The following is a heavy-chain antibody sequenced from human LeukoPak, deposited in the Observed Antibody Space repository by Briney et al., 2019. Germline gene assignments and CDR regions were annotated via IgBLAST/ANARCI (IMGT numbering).Heavy chain of an antibody. CDR1: GGSISSSNYY. D-gene: IGHD3-22*01. CDR3: ARANSYDGSGHYYEFAY. J-gene: IGHJ4*02. V-gene: IGHV4-39*07. CDR2: IYYSGST. Sequence: SETLSLTCTVSGGSISSSNYYWGWIRQPPGKGLEWFGSIYYSGSTYYNPSLKSRVTISVDTSKNQFSLKLSSVTAADTAVYYCARANSYDGSGHYYEFAYWGQGTLVTVSS.